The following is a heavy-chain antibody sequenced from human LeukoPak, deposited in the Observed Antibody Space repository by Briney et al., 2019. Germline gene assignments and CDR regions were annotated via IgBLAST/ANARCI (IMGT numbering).Heavy chain of an antibody. CDR1: GGSFSGYY. J-gene: IGHJ4*02. CDR3: ARRGPTIDY. CDR2: IYYSGST. Sequence: SETLSLTCAVYGGSFSGYYWSWIRQPPGKGLEWIGSIYYSGSTYYNPSLKSRVTISVDTSKNQFSLKLSSVTAADTAVYYCARRGPTIDYWGQGTLVTVSS. V-gene: IGHV4-34*01.